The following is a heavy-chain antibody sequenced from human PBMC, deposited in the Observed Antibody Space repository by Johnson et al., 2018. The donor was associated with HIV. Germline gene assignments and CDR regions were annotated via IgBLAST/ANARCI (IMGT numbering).Heavy chain of an antibody. V-gene: IGHV3-30*09. CDR2: GSTI. CDR3: AREWTGNRSSWVRYAFDI. J-gene: IGHJ3*02. Sequence: GSTIYYADFLMGRFAISRDKTKNTLYLHVNSLRADDTSVYYCAREWTGNRSSWVRYAFDIWGQGTMVTVSS. D-gene: IGHD6-13*01.